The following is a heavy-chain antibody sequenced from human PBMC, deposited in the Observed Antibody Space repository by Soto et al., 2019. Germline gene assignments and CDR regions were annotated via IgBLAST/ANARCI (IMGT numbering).Heavy chain of an antibody. CDR2: ISYDGSNK. V-gene: IGHV3-30-3*01. D-gene: IGHD1-1*01. Sequence: QVQLVESGGGVVQPGRSLRLSCAASGFTFSSYAMHWVRQAPGKGLEWVAVISYDGSNKYYADSVKGRFTISRDNSKNTLYLQMNRLRAEDTAVYYCAREMDDNYYYGMDVWGQGTTVTVSS. J-gene: IGHJ6*02. CDR1: GFTFSSYA. CDR3: AREMDDNYYYGMDV.